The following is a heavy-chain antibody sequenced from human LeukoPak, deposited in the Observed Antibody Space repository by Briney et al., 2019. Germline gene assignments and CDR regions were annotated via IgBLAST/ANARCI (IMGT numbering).Heavy chain of an antibody. CDR2: IKQDGSEK. CDR1: GFTFSSYW. D-gene: IGHD4-17*01. Sequence: PGGSLRLSCAASGFTFSSYWMSWVRQAPGKGLEWVANIKQDGSEKYYVDSVKGRFTISRDNAKNSLYLQMNSLRAEDTAVYYCASSLSPFTVTTLDYWGQGTLVAVSS. CDR3: ASSLSPFTVTTLDY. J-gene: IGHJ4*02. V-gene: IGHV3-7*01.